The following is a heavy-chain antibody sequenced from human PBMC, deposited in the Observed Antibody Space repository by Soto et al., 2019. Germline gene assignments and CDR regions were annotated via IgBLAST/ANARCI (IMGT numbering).Heavy chain of an antibody. Sequence: SETLSLTCTVSGGSISSGGYYWSWIRQHPGKGLEWIGYIYYSGSTYYNPSLKSRVTISVDTSKNQFSLKLSSVTAADTAVYYCARNIVVVPAATDAFDIWGQGTMVTVSS. CDR2: IYYSGST. CDR1: GGSISSGGYY. J-gene: IGHJ3*02. V-gene: IGHV4-31*03. CDR3: ARNIVVVPAATDAFDI. D-gene: IGHD2-2*01.